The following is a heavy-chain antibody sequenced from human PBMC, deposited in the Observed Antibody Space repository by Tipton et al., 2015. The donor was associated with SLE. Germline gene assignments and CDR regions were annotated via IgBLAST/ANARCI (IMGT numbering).Heavy chain of an antibody. CDR1: GGSFSGYY. CDR2: INHSGST. Sequence: TLSLTCAVYGGSFSGYYWSWIRQPPGKGLECIGEINHSGSTNYKPSLKSRVTISVDTSKNQFSLKLSSVTAADTAVYYCASGILTGNAAFDIWGPGTMVTVS. J-gene: IGHJ3*02. V-gene: IGHV4-34*01. CDR3: ASGILTGNAAFDI. D-gene: IGHD3-9*01.